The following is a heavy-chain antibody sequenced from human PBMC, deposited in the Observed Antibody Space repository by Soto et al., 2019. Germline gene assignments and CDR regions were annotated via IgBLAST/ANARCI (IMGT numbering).Heavy chain of an antibody. D-gene: IGHD6-13*01. CDR1: GVSSSSYA. V-gene: IGHV1-69*13. CDR2: LIPTFGTA. Sequence: SVKVSRKASGVSSSSYAINWVGPAPGQGLEWRGGLIPTFGTANYSQKFQGRVTITADQSTRTAYMELRGLRSEDTAVYYGARDLVYSSSWNIRFDPRG. CDR3: ARDLVYSSSWNIRFDP. J-gene: IGHJ5*02.